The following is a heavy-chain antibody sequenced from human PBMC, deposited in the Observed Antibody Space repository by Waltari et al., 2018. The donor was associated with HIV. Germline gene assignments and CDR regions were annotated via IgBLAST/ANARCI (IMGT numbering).Heavy chain of an antibody. CDR3: ARGYSSSSYYYYYGMDV. V-gene: IGHV4-59*01. D-gene: IGHD6-13*01. Sequence: QVQLQESGPGLVKPSETLSLTCTVSGGSISSYYWSWIRQPPGKGLEWIGYIYYSGSTNYNPSRKSRVTISVDTSKSQVSLKLSSVTAADTAVYYCARGYSSSSYYYYYGMDVWGQGTTVTVSS. CDR2: IYYSGST. CDR1: GGSISSYY. J-gene: IGHJ6*02.